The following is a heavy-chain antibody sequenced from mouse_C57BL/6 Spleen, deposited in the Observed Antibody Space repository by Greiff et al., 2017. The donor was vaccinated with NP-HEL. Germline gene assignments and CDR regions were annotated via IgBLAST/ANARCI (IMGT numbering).Heavy chain of an antibody. D-gene: IGHD1-1*01. Sequence: VHVKQSVAELVRPGASVKLSCTASGFNIKNTYMHWVKQRPEQGLEWIGRIDPANGNTKYAPKFQGKATITADTSSNTAYLQLSSLTSEDTAIYYCARAATVVERAMDYWGQGTSVTVSS. CDR3: ARAATVVERAMDY. CDR1: GFNIKNTY. CDR2: IDPANGNT. J-gene: IGHJ4*01. V-gene: IGHV14-3*01.